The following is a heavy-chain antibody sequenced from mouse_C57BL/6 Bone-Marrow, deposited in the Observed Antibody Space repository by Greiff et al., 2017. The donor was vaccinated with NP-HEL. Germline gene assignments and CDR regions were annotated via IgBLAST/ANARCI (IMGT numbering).Heavy chain of an antibody. CDR1: GYSFTDYN. Sequence: VQLKQSGPELVKPGASVKISCKASGYSFTDYNMNWVKQSNGKSLEWIGVINPNYGTTSYNQKFKGKATLTVDQSSSTAYMQLNSLTSEDSAVYYCARGGGYDGYYPSVDYWGQGTTLTVSS. CDR2: INPNYGTT. CDR3: ARGGGYDGYYPSVDY. D-gene: IGHD2-3*01. V-gene: IGHV1-39*01. J-gene: IGHJ2*01.